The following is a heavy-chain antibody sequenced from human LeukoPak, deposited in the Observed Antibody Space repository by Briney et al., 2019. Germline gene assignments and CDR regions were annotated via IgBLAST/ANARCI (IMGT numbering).Heavy chain of an antibody. V-gene: IGHV3-48*03. CDR3: ARVQGSAAGTTNFDY. D-gene: IGHD6-13*01. CDR1: GFTFSNYA. Sequence: GGSLRLSCSASGFTFSNYAMTWVRQAPGKGLEWVSYISSSGSTIYYADSVKGRFTISRDNAKNSLYLQMNSLRAEDTAVYYCARVQGSAAGTTNFDYWGQGTLVTVSS. J-gene: IGHJ4*02. CDR2: ISSSGSTI.